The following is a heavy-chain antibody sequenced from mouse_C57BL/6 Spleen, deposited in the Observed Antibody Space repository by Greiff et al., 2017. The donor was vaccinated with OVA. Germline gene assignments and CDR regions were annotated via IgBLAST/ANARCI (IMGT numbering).Heavy chain of an antibody. CDR1: GYTFTDYN. CDR2: INPNNGGT. CDR3: ARGGVFDYEGPYAMDY. J-gene: IGHJ4*01. D-gene: IGHD2-13*01. V-gene: IGHV1-18*01. Sequence: EVQLQQSGPELVKPGASVKIPCKASGYTFTDYNMDWVKQSHGKSLEWIGDINPNNGGTIYNQKFKGKATLTVDKSSSTAYMELRSLTSEDTAVYYCARGGVFDYEGPYAMDYWGQGTSVTVSS.